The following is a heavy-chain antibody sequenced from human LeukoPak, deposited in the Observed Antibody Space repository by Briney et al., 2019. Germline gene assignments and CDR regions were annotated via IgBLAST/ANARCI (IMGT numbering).Heavy chain of an antibody. CDR1: GFTFSSYT. CDR2: ITTSDGNT. J-gene: IGHJ4*02. V-gene: IGHV3-23*01. D-gene: IGHD3-3*01. CDR3: AAEAPQYDSAFYL. Sequence: GGSLRFSCAASGFTFSSYTMSRVRQAPGKGLEWVSTITTSDGNTYYADSVKGRFTVSRDNSKNTLFLQMNSLRAEDTAVYYCAAEAPQYDSAFYLWGQGTLVTVSS.